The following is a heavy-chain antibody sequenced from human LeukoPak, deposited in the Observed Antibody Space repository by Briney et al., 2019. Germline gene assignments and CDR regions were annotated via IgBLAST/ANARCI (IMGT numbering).Heavy chain of an antibody. V-gene: IGHV4-39*01. Sequence: PSETLSLTCTVSGGSISSSSYYWGWIRQPPGKGLEWIGSIYYGGSTYYNPSLKSRVTISVDTSKNQFSLKLSSVTAADTAVYYCARQGLGSWGQGTLVTVSS. CDR3: ARQGLGS. CDR2: IYYGGST. CDR1: GGSISSSSYY. D-gene: IGHD5-12*01. J-gene: IGHJ5*02.